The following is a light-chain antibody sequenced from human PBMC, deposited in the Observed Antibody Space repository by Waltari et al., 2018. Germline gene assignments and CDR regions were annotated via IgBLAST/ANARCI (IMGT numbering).Light chain of an antibody. CDR2: WAS. Sequence: DIVMTQSPDSLAVSLGERVTINCSSTQNLLYNSDNKNYLPWFQQKPGQPPKLLIYWASTRESGVPDRFSGSGSGTEFTLTISSLQAADVAVYYCQQCYSTPYTFGQGTKLEIK. CDR1: QNLLYNSDNKNY. CDR3: QQCYSTPYT. J-gene: IGKJ2*01. V-gene: IGKV4-1*01.